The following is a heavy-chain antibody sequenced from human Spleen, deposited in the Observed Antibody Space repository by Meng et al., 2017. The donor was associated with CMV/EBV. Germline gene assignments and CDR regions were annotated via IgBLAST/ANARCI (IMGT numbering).Heavy chain of an antibody. V-gene: IGHV3-74*01. J-gene: IGHJ6*02. CDR3: ARAPGLVVVSGMDV. CDR1: GFTFSSYW. D-gene: IGHD3-22*01. CDR2: INSDGSST. Sequence: ETLSLTCAASGFTFSSYWMHWVRQAPGKGLVWVSRINSDGSSTSYADSVKGRFTISRDNSKNTLYLQMNSLRAEDTAVYYCARAPGLVVVSGMDVWGQGTTVTVSS.